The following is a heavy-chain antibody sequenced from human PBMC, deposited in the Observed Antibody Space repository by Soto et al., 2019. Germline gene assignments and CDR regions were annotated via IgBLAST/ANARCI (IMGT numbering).Heavy chain of an antibody. CDR2: ISSSSRTI. Sequence: EVQLVESGGGLVQPGGSLRLSCAASGFTFSSYSMNWVRQAPGKGLEWVSYISSSSRTIYYADSVKGRFTISRDNAKNSLYLQMNSLRAEDTAVYYCARDPKLDTAVDLLDYWGPGTLVTVCS. CDR3: ARDPKLDTAVDLLDY. J-gene: IGHJ4*02. V-gene: IGHV3-48*01. CDR1: GFTFSSYS. D-gene: IGHD5-18*01.